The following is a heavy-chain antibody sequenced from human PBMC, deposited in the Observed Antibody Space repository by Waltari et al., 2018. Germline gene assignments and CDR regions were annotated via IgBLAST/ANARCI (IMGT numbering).Heavy chain of an antibody. J-gene: IGHJ2*01. CDR2: ISGWGCST. Sequence: EVQLVEAGGGLVQPGGSLRRSCAASGFTFSSDAMSGARKAPGQGLEWGSAISGWGCSTYYAESVKGRVTIFRDNSKNTVLLPMNSPRAEDTAVYFCAKNGGATGWLYFDLWGRGTLVTVSP. CDR1: GFTFSSDA. D-gene: IGHD5-12*01. CDR3: AKNGGATGWLYFDL. V-gene: IGHV3-23*04.